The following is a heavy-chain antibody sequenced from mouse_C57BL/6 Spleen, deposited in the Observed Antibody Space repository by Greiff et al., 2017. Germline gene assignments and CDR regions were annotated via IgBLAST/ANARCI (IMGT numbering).Heavy chain of an antibody. CDR2: IDPSDSYT. J-gene: IGHJ2*01. V-gene: IGHV1-69*01. D-gene: IGHD1-1*01. CDR1: GYTFTSYW. CDR3: ARLYYYGSRGVYFDY. Sequence: QVQLQQPGAELVMPGASVKLSCKASGYTFTSYWMHWVKQRPGQGLEWIGEIDPSDSYTNYNQKFKGKSTLTVDKSSSTAYMQLSSLTSEDSAVYYCARLYYYGSRGVYFDYWGQGTTLTVSS.